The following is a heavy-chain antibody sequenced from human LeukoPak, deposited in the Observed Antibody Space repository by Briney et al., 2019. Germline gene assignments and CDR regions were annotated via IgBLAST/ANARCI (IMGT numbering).Heavy chain of an antibody. CDR1: GASISSSNYH. Sequence: PSETLSLTCTVSGASISSSNYHWSWIRQPAGKGLEWIGHISRSGSPNYNPSLTSRVTISVDASKNQLSLKLTSVTAADTALYFCAKDLYLLPPLGFGFDPWGQGTLVTVSS. J-gene: IGHJ5*02. CDR2: ISRSGSP. CDR3: AKDLYLLPPLGFGFDP. V-gene: IGHV4-61*09. D-gene: IGHD1-14*01.